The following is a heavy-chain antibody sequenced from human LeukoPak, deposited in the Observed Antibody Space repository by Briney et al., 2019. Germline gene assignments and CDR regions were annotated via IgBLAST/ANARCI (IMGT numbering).Heavy chain of an antibody. CDR2: IIPIFGTA. D-gene: IGHD5-18*01. CDR3: ARGHVDTAMVLYYYYGMDV. Sequence: SVKVSCKASGGTFSSYAISWVRQAPGQGLEWMGGIIPIFGTANYAQKFQGRVTITADESTSTAYMELSSLRSEDTAVYYCARGHVDTAMVLYYYYGMDVWGQGTTVTVSS. V-gene: IGHV1-69*01. CDR1: GGTFSSYA. J-gene: IGHJ6*02.